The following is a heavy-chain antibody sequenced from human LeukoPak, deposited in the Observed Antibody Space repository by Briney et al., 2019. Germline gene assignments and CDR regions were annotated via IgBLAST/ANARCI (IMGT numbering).Heavy chain of an antibody. CDR3: ARDDRGASYDY. CDR1: GGFISSGGYY. CDR2: IYYSGST. J-gene: IGHJ4*02. V-gene: IGHV4-31*03. D-gene: IGHD2-2*01. Sequence: SQTLSLTCTVSGGFISSGGYYWSWIRQHPGKGLEWIGYIYYSGSTYYNPSLKSRVTISVDTSKNQFSLKLSSVTAADTAVYYCARDDRGASYDYWGQGTLVTVSS.